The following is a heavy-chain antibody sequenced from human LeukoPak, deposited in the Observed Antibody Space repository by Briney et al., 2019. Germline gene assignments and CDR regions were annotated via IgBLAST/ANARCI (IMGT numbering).Heavy chain of an antibody. Sequence: GGSLRLSCAASGFTLSSNYMSWVRQAPGPGLEWVSVIYSGVNTLYSAHPQGRSSISTDNSKNTLYLQMNSLRAEDTAVYYCAKSPKTGFLFEYWGKGPLVTVSS. CDR2: IYSGVNT. CDR3: AKSPKTGFLFEY. V-gene: IGHV3-66*01. J-gene: IGHJ4*02. D-gene: IGHD1-1*01. CDR1: GFTLSSNY.